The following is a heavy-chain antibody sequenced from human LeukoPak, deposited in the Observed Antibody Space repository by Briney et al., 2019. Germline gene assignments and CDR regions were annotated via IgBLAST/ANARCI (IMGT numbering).Heavy chain of an antibody. CDR3: ARGWEPRPYYYYYMDV. D-gene: IGHD1-26*01. V-gene: IGHV7-4-1*02. CDR2: INTNTGNP. CDR1: GYTFTSYA. J-gene: IGHJ6*03. Sequence: ASVKVSCKASGYTFTSYAMNWVRQAPGQGLEWMGWINTNTGNPTYAQGFTGRFVFSLDTSVSTAYLQISSLKAEDTAVYYCARGWEPRPYYYYYMDVWGKGTTVTVSS.